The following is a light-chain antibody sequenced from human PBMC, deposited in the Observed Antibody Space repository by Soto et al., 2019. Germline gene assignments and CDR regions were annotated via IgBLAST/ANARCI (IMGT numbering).Light chain of an antibody. CDR2: EGS. J-gene: IGLJ1*01. V-gene: IGLV2-23*01. CDR1: NSAVGTFRL. Sequence: QSVLTQPASVSGSPGQSITISCTGSNSAVGTFRLVSWYQHHPGKVPKLIIYEGSKRPSGVSDRFSGSEPGNTASLTISGLQAEDEADYYCCSSAPGRTFVFGTGTKV. CDR3: CSSAPGRTFV.